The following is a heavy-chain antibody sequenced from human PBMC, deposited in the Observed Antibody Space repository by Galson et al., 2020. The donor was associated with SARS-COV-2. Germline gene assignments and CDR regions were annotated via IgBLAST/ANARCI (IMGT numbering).Heavy chain of an antibody. Sequence: SETLSLTCTVSGGSISSSGYYWGWIRQPPGKGLEWIGSLYYSGSTYYNPSLKSRVTISEDTSKNQFSLKLSSVTAADTAVYYCARHPYRGFYSYMDVWGK. V-gene: IGHV4-39*01. CDR3: ARHPYRGFYSYMDV. CDR1: GGSISSSGYY. CDR2: LYYSGST. D-gene: IGHD3-10*01. J-gene: IGHJ6*03.